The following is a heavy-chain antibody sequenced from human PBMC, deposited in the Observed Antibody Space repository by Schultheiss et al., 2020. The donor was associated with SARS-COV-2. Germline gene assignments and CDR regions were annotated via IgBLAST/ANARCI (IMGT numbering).Heavy chain of an antibody. CDR3: ARPRDGITGTTAFLVGYYFDY. CDR1: GGSFSGYY. Sequence: SQTLSLTCAVYGGSFSGYYWSWIRQPPGKGLEWIGEINHSGSTNYNPSLKSRVTISVDTSKNQFSLKLSSVTAADTAVYYCARPRDGITGTTAFLVGYYFDYWGQGTLVTVSS. D-gene: IGHD1-7*01. V-gene: IGHV4-34*01. J-gene: IGHJ4*02. CDR2: INHSGST.